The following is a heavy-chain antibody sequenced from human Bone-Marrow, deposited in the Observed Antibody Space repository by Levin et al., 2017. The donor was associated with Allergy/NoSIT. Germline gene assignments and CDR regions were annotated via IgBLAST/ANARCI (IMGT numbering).Heavy chain of an antibody. CDR1: GFSLSTSGVV. CDR2: IHWNDDK. Sequence: GSGPTLVKPTQTLTLTCTFSGFSLSTSGVVVGWIRQPPGKALEWLAVIHWNDDKYYSPSLNSRLTITKDTSKNQVVLTVTNMDLLDTATYYCARRLQNKDFDFWGQGTLVTVSS. V-gene: IGHV2-5*01. J-gene: IGHJ4*02. D-gene: IGHD1/OR15-1a*01. CDR3: ARRLQNKDFDF.